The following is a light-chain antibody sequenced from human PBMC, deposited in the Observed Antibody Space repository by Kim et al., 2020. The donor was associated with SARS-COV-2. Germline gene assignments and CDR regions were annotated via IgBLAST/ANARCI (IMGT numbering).Light chain of an antibody. CDR3: QQSGSSPLT. CDR2: GAA. CDR1: QSVSSNN. V-gene: IGKV3-20*01. J-gene: IGKJ4*01. Sequence: SPGDRATLSCRASQSVSSNNLAWYQQKPGQAPRLLIYGAATRATGIPDRFSGSGSGTDFTLTISRLEPEEFAVYYCQQSGSSPLTFGGGTKVDIK.